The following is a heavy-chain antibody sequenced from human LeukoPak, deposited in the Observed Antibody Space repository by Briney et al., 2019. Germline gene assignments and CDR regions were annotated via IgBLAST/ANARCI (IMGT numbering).Heavy chain of an antibody. V-gene: IGHV3-21*01. Sequence: GGSLRLSCAASGFTFTDFYMNWVRQAPGKGLEWVSWISPTSSYMYYADSVKGRFTISRDNAKNSLYLQMNSLRAEDTAVYYCARDSSGYSNFDYWGQGTLVTVSS. CDR1: GFTFTDFY. D-gene: IGHD3-22*01. CDR2: ISPTSSYM. CDR3: ARDSSGYSNFDY. J-gene: IGHJ4*02.